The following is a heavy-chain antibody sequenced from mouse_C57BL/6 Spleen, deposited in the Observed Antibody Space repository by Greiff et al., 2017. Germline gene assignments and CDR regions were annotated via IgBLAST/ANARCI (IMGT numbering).Heavy chain of an antibody. CDR3: ARYDYDSAWFAY. J-gene: IGHJ3*01. D-gene: IGHD2-4*01. CDR1: EYEFPSHD. Sequence: EVKVVESGGGLVQPGESLKLSCESNEYEFPSHDMSWVRKTPEKRLELVAAINSDGGSTYYPDTMERRFIISRDNTKKTLYLQMSSLRSEDTALYYCARYDYDSAWFAYWGQGTLVTVSA. CDR2: INSDGGST. V-gene: IGHV5-2*01.